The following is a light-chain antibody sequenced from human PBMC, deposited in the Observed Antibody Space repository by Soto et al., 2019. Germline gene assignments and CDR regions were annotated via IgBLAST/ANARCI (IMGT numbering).Light chain of an antibody. V-gene: IGLV2-11*01. Sequence: QSVLTQPRSVSGSPGQSVTISCTGTTRDVGGYEYVSWYQQYPGKAPKLLIYHVVQRPSGVPDRFSGSKSGTTASLIISGLQAEDEADYFCFSYADGQTLAFGGGIKLTVL. J-gene: IGLJ2*01. CDR3: FSYADGQTLA. CDR1: TRDVGGYEY. CDR2: HVV.